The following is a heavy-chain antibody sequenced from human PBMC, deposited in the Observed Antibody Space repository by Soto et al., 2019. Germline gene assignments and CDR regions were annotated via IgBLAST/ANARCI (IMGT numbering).Heavy chain of an antibody. CDR1: GFTVSSNY. CDR2: IYSGGST. J-gene: IGHJ6*02. D-gene: IGHD1-1*01. CDR3: ASSSRNYYYYGMDV. Sequence: EVQLVESGGGLIQPGGSLTLSCAASGFTVSSNYMSWVRQAPGKGLEWVSVIYSGGSTYYADSVKGRFTISRDNSKNTLYLQMNSLRAEDTAVYYCASSSRNYYYYGMDVWGQGTTVTVSS. V-gene: IGHV3-53*01.